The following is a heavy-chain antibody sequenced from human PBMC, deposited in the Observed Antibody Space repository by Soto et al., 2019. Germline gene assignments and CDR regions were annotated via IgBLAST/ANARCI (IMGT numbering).Heavy chain of an antibody. CDR2: IYPGDSDT. D-gene: IGHD3-22*01. J-gene: IGHJ6*02. V-gene: IGHV5-51*01. CDR3: ARQSCYYDSSGYYSRGVFGCYYGMDV. CDR1: GYSFTSYW. Sequence: PGESLKISCKGSGYSFTSYWIGWVRQMPGKGLEWMGIIYPGDSDTRYSPSFQGQVTISADKSISTAYLQWSSLKASDTAMYYCARQSCYYDSSGYYSRGVFGCYYGMDVWGQGTTVTVSS.